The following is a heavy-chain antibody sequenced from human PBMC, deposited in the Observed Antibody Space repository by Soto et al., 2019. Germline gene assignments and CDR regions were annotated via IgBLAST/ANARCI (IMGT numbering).Heavy chain of an antibody. CDR2: ISGSSSTI. CDR1: GFTFSSYA. V-gene: IGHV3-48*01. Sequence: PGGSLRLSCAASGFTFSSYAMSWVRQAPGKGLEWVSAISGSSSTIYYADSVKGRFTISRDNAKNSLYLQMNSLIAEDTAVYYCAKGRFVGSYRHDAFDIWGQGTMVTVSS. J-gene: IGHJ3*02. CDR3: AKGRFVGSYRHDAFDI. D-gene: IGHD3-16*02.